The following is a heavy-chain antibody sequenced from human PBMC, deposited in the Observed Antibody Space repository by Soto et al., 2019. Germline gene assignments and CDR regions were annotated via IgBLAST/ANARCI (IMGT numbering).Heavy chain of an antibody. CDR2: INPSGGST. V-gene: IGHV1-46*01. CDR3: ARDRHWYYYDSSGYYPSPPRDYYYFDY. D-gene: IGHD3-22*01. CDR1: GYTFTSYY. Sequence: ASVKVSCKAYGYTFTSYYMHWVRQAPGQGLQWMGTINPSGGSTSYAQKFQGRVTMTRDTSTSTVYMELSSLRSEDTAVYYCARDRHWYYYDSSGYYPSPPRDYYYFDYWGQGTLVTVSS. J-gene: IGHJ4*02.